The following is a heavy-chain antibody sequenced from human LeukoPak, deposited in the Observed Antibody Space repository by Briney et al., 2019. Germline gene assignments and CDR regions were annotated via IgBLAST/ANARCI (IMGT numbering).Heavy chain of an antibody. CDR2: ISGSGGST. J-gene: IGHJ4*02. V-gene: IGHV3-23*01. Sequence: PGGSPRLSCAASGFTLSSYAMSWVRQAPGKGLEWVSAISGSGGSTYYADSVKGRFTISRDNSKNTLYLQMNSLRAEDTAVYYCAKVSEQLVSTYYFDYWGQGTLVTVSS. CDR3: AKVSEQLVSTYYFDY. CDR1: GFTLSSYA. D-gene: IGHD6-6*01.